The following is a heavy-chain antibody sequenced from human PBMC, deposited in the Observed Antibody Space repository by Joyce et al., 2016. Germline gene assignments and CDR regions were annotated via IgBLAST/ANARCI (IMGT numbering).Heavy chain of an antibody. CDR2: IHYSGTT. D-gene: IGHD5-18*01. Sequence: QVQLQESGPGLVKPSETLSLTCTVSSGSINTNYWSWIRQSPGKGLEWVGYIHYSGTTRNNPALKSRVTMSVDTAKNELALKLTSVTAADTAVYYCARHTYSYGVNWFDPWGQGTLVTVSS. CDR3: ARHTYSYGVNWFDP. V-gene: IGHV4-59*08. CDR1: SGSINTNY. J-gene: IGHJ5*02.